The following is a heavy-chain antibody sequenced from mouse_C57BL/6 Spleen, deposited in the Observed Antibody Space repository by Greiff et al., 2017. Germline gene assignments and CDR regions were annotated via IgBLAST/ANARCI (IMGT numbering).Heavy chain of an antibody. Sequence: QVQLQQPGTELVKPGASVKLSCKASGYTFTSYWMHWVKQRPGQGLEWIGNINPSNGGTNYNEKFKSKATLTVDKSSSTAYMQLSSLTSVDYAVYYCARWEGRGSSGYFDVWGTGTTVTVSS. CDR1: GYTFTSYW. CDR3: ARWEGRGSSGYFDV. D-gene: IGHD1-1*01. J-gene: IGHJ1*03. V-gene: IGHV1-53*01. CDR2: INPSNGGT.